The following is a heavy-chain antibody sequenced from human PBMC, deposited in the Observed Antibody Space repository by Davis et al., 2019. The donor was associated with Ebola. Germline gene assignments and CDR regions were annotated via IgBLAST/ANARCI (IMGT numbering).Heavy chain of an antibody. CDR3: ARDLPGGDWYFDL. J-gene: IGHJ2*01. V-gene: IGHV3-23*01. D-gene: IGHD1-14*01. CDR2: INGNGGTT. Sequence: GGSLRLSCAASGFIFANYAMCWVRQAPGKGLEWVSEINGNGGTTYYAESAKGRFSISRDNSKNTLYLQMSSLRAEDTAVYYCARDLPGGDWYFDLWGRGTLVTVSS. CDR1: GFIFANYA.